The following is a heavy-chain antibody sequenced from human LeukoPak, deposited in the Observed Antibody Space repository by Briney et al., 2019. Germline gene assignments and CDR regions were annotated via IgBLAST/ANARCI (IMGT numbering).Heavy chain of an antibody. CDR1: GYTFTGYY. J-gene: IGHJ6*04. D-gene: IGHD1-1*01. V-gene: IGHV1-2*02. CDR3: AKGVPLDV. Sequence: GASVKVSCKASGYTFTGYYMHWVRQAPGQGLEWMGWINPNSGGTNYAQKFQGRVTMTRDASISTAYMELSSLRSEDTAVYYCAKGVPLDVWGKGTTVTIPS. CDR2: INPNSGGT.